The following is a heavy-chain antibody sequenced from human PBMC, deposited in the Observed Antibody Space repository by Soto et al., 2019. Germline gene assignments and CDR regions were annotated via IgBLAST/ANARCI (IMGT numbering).Heavy chain of an antibody. D-gene: IGHD2-15*01. CDR1: GGSFSGYY. CDR3: ARGYEVRSPDIVVVVAARSLYYFDY. V-gene: IGHV4-34*01. CDR2: INHSGST. J-gene: IGHJ4*02. Sequence: QVQLQQWGAGLLKPSETLSLTCAVYGGSFSGYYWSWIRQPPGKGLEWIGEINHSGSTNYNPSLTSRVTISVDPSKNQFSLKLSSVTAADTAVYYCARGYEVRSPDIVVVVAARSLYYFDYWGQGTLVTVSS.